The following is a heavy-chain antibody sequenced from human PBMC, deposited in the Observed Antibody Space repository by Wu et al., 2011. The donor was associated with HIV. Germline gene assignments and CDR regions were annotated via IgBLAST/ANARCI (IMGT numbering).Heavy chain of an antibody. CDR2: INGYNGNS. CDR3: ASDDPPTFMGRGVIIPFNGDY. V-gene: IGHV1-18*01. CDR1: GKGFPTSI. J-gene: IGHJ4*02. D-gene: IGHD3-10*01. Sequence: QVQLVQSGDEVKKPGASVKVSCKASGKGFPTSIVTWVRQAPGQGLEWLGWINGYNGNSRYRQNFQDRVSMSTDSATTTAYMELRSLRSDDTAVYYCASDDPPTFMGRGVIIPFNGDYWGQGTLVAVSS.